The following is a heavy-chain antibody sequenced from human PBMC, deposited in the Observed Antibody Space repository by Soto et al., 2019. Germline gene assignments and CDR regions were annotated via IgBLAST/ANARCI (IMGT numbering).Heavy chain of an antibody. CDR1: GFTFSTYG. Sequence: QVQLVESGGGVVQPGRSLRLSCAASGFTFSTYGMHWVRQAPGKGLEWVAVMSSDGSNKYFADSVKGRFTISRDNSRNTLYLQMNSLRAEDTAVYYCAKDHYYDSSGYNLRRGFDYWGQGTLVTVSS. D-gene: IGHD3-22*01. CDR2: MSSDGSNK. CDR3: AKDHYYDSSGYNLRRGFDY. J-gene: IGHJ4*02. V-gene: IGHV3-30*18.